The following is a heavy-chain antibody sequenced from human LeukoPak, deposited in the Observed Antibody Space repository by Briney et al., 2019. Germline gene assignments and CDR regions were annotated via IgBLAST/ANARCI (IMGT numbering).Heavy chain of an antibody. CDR3: ARLPGVRGVIKNYYYYGMDV. V-gene: IGHV5-51*01. J-gene: IGHJ6*02. CDR2: IYPGDSDT. D-gene: IGHD3-10*01. Sequence: GESLKISCKGSGYSFTSYWIGWVRQMPGKGLEWMGIIYPGDSDTRYSPSFQGQVTISADKSISTAYLQWSSLKASDTAMYYCARLPGVRGVIKNYYYYGMDVWGQGTTVTVSS. CDR1: GYSFTSYW.